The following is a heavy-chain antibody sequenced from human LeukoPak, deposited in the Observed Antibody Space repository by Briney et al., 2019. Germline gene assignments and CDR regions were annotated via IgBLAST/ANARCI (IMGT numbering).Heavy chain of an antibody. J-gene: IGHJ5*02. CDR2: ITASGNAM. Sequence: PGGSLRLSCAASGFTFSSYSMNWVRQAPGKGLEWVSHITASGNAMFYADSVKGRFTISRDNAKNSLYLQMNSLRAEDTAVYYCARDRHSTYYDFWSGYNWFDPWGQGTLVTVSS. CDR1: GFTFSSYS. CDR3: ARDRHSTYYDFWSGYNWFDP. D-gene: IGHD3-3*01. V-gene: IGHV3-48*01.